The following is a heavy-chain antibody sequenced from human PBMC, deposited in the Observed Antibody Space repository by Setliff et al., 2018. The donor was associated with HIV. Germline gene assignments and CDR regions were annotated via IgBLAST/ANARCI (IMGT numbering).Heavy chain of an antibody. J-gene: IGHJ4*02. CDR2: MNPNSGNT. Sequence: ASVKVSCKASGYTFTSYDINWVRQATGQGLEWMGWMNPNSGNTGYAQKFQGRVTMTRNTSISTAYMELSSLRSEDTAVYYCARDRGGSWTFDHWGQGTLVTVSS. CDR3: ARDRGGSWTFDH. CDR1: GYTFTSYD. D-gene: IGHD2-15*01. V-gene: IGHV1-8*01.